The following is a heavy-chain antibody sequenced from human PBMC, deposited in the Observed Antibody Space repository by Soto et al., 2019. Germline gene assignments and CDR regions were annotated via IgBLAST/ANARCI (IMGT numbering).Heavy chain of an antibody. D-gene: IGHD1-1*01. CDR2: IKSKTDGGTT. Sequence: EVQLVESGGGLVKPGGSLRLSCAASGFTFSNAWMSWVRQAPGKGLEWVGRIKSKTDGGTTDYAAPVKGRFTISSDDSKNTLYLQMNSLKTEYTAVYYCPAGELEPPPPYYYYCGMHVWGQGTTVTVSS. CDR3: PAGELEPPPPYYYYCGMHV. V-gene: IGHV3-15*01. CDR1: GFTFSNAW. J-gene: IGHJ6*02.